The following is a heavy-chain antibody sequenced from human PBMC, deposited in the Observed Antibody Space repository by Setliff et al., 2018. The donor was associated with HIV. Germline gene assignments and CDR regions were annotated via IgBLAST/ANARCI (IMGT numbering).Heavy chain of an antibody. D-gene: IGHD3-16*01. V-gene: IGHV3-53*05. J-gene: IGHJ4*02. CDR1: GFTVSSNY. Sequence: GGSLRLSCAASGFTVSSNYMSWVRQAPGKGLEWVSVIYSGGSTYYADSVKGRFTISRDNSKNTLYLQMNSLRAEDTAVYYCASLSTRDYVNLEHFDYWGQGILVTVSS. CDR3: ASLSTRDYVNLEHFDY. CDR2: IYSGGST.